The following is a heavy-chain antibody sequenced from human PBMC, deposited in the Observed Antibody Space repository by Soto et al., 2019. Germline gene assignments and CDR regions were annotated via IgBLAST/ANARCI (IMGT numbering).Heavy chain of an antibody. J-gene: IGHJ4*02. CDR2: IYYSGST. D-gene: IGHD3-10*01. CDR1: GVSISSSSYY. CDR3: ASFGELLANFDY. V-gene: IGHV4-39*01. Sequence: SETLSLTCTVSGVSISSSSYYWGWIRQPPGKGLEWIGSIYYSGSTYYNPSLKSRVTISVDTSKNQFSLKLSSVTAADTAVYYCASFGELLANFDYWGQGTLVTVSS.